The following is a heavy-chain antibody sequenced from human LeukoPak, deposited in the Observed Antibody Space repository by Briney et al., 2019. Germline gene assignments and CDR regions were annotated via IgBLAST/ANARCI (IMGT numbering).Heavy chain of an antibody. CDR3: ARHGYCSGGSCYPDWFDP. J-gene: IGHJ5*02. CDR2: IYYSGST. V-gene: IGHV4-59*01. D-gene: IGHD2-15*01. Sequence: SETLSLTCTVSGGSISSYYWSWIRQPPGKGLEWIWYIYYSGSTNYNPSLKSRVTISVDTSKNQFSLKLSSVTAADTAVYYCARHGYCSGGSCYPDWFDPWGQGTLVTVSS. CDR1: GGSISSYY.